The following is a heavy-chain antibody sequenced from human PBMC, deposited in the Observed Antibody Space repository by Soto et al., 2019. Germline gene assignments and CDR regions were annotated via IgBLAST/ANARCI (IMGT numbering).Heavy chain of an antibody. J-gene: IGHJ3*02. CDR3: ASPLAAAAAPGAFDI. V-gene: IGHV5-10-1*01. CDR1: GYSFTSYW. CDR2: IDPSDSYT. Sequence: PGESLKISCKGSGYSFTSYWISWVRQMPGKGLEWMGRIDPSDSYTNYSPSFQGHVTISADKSISTAYLQWSSLKASDTAMYYCASPLAAAAAPGAFDIWGQGNPGRRL. D-gene: IGHD6-13*01.